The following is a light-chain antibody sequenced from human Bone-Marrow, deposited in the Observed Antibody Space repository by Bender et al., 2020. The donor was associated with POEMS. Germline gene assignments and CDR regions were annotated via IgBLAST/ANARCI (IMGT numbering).Light chain of an antibody. CDR3: CSYAGSGTPNWV. V-gene: IGLV2-23*02. CDR2: EVT. J-gene: IGLJ3*02. Sequence: QSALTQPASVSGSPGQSITISCTGTSSDVGTYDLVSWYHQSPGKAPKLMIYEVTKRPSGVSDRFSGSKSGNTASPTISGLQAEDEADYYCCSYAGSGTPNWVFGGGTKLTVL. CDR1: SSDVGTYDL.